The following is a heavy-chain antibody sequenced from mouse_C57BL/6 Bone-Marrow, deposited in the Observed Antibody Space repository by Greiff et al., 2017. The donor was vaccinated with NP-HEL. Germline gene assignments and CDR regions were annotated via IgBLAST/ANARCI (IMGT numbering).Heavy chain of an antibody. D-gene: IGHD1-1*01. J-gene: IGHJ1*03. V-gene: IGHV1-59*01. CDR1: GYTFTSYW. Sequence: QVQLQQPGAELVRPGTSVKLSCKASGYTFTSYWMHWVKQRPGQGLEWIGVIDPSDSYTNYIQKFKGKATLTVDTSSSTAYMQLSSLTSEDSAVYYCARGGITTVVAYWYFDVWGTGTTVTVSS. CDR3: ARGGITTVVAYWYFDV. CDR2: IDPSDSYT.